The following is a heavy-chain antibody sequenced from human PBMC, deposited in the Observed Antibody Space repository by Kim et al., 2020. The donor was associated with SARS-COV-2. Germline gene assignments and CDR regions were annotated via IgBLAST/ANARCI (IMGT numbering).Heavy chain of an antibody. J-gene: IGHJ6*02. D-gene: IGHD6-6*01. CDR3: ARGQLEGHSELNYYGMDV. CDR2: TYYRSKWYN. V-gene: IGHV6-1*01. Sequence: SQTLSLTCAISGDSVSSNSAAWNWIRQSPSRGLEWLGRTYYRSKWYNDYAVSVKSRITINPDTSKNQFSLQLNSVTPEDTAVYYCARGQLEGHSELNYYGMDVWGQGTTVTVSS. CDR1: GDSVSSNSAA.